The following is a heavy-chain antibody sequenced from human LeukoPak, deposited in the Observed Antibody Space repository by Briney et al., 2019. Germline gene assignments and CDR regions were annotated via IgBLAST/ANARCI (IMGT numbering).Heavy chain of an antibody. J-gene: IGHJ4*02. CDR2: FDPEDGET. CDR1: GYTLTELS. D-gene: IGHD4-17*01. CDR3: ATQAQYGDYEGY. Sequence: ASVKVSCKVSGYTLTELSMHWVRQAPGKGLEWMGGFDPEDGETIYAQKFQGRVTMTEVTSTDTAYMELSSLRSEDTAVYYCATQAQYGDYEGYWGQGTLVTVSS. V-gene: IGHV1-24*01.